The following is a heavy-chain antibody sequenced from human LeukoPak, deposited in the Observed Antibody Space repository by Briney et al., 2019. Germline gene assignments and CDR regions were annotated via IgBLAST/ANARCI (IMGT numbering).Heavy chain of an antibody. Sequence: ASVKVSCKASGYTSTSYDINWVRQATGQGLEWMGWMNPNSGNTGYAQKFQGRVTMTRNTSISTAYMELSSLRSEDTAVYYCARGPSSSWYYYYYGMDVWGQGTTVTVSS. V-gene: IGHV1-8*01. CDR2: MNPNSGNT. D-gene: IGHD6-13*01. J-gene: IGHJ6*02. CDR3: ARGPSSSWYYYYYGMDV. CDR1: GYTSTSYD.